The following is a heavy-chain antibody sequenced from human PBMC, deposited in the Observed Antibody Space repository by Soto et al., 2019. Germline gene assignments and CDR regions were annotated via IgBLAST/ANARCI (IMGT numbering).Heavy chain of an antibody. CDR3: ARTDMVRGVKKYYGMDV. Sequence: SETLSLTCTVSGGSVSSGSYYWSWIRQPPGKRLEWIGYIYYSGSTNYNPSLKSRVTISVDTSKNQFSLKLSSVTAADTAVYYCARTDMVRGVKKYYGMDVFGRGTTV. D-gene: IGHD3-10*01. CDR2: IYYSGST. CDR1: GGSVSSGSYY. J-gene: IGHJ6*02. V-gene: IGHV4-61*01.